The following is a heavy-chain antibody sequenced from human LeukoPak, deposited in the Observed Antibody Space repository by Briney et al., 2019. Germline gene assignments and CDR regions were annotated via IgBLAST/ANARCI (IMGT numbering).Heavy chain of an antibody. D-gene: IGHD3-3*01. V-gene: IGHV3-20*04. CDR3: ARAVTIFGVVIRNYYYYYMDV. Sequence: GGSLRLSCAASGFTFDDYGMSWVRQAPGKGLEWVSGINWNGGSTGYADSVKGRFTISRDNAKNSLYLQMNSLRAEDTALYYCARAVTIFGVVIRNYYYYYMDVWGKGTTVTVSS. J-gene: IGHJ6*03. CDR2: INWNGGST. CDR1: GFTFDDYG.